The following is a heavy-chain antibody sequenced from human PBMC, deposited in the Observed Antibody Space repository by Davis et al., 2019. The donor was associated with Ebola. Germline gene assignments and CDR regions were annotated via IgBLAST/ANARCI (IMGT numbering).Heavy chain of an antibody. CDR3: ASSSSWYLAYDAFDI. V-gene: IGHV3-73*01. CDR1: GFTFSGSA. J-gene: IGHJ3*02. CDR2: IRSKANSYAT. Sequence: GESLKISCAASGFTFSGSAMHWVRQASGKGLEWVGRIRSKANSYATAYAASVKGRFTISRDDSKNTAYLQMNSLRAEDTAVYYCASSSSWYLAYDAFDIWGQGTMVTVSS. D-gene: IGHD6-13*01.